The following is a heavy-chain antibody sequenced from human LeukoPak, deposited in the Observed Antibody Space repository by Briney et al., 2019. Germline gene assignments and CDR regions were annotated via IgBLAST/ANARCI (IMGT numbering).Heavy chain of an antibody. Sequence: ASVKVSCKASGGTFSSYAISWVRQAPGQGLEWMGRIIPILGIANYAQKFQGRVTITADKSTSTAYMELSSLRSEDTAVYYCATYCGGDCYSYWSQGTLVTVSS. J-gene: IGHJ4*02. CDR3: ATYCGGDCYSY. D-gene: IGHD2-21*02. V-gene: IGHV1-69*04. CDR2: IIPILGIA. CDR1: GGTFSSYA.